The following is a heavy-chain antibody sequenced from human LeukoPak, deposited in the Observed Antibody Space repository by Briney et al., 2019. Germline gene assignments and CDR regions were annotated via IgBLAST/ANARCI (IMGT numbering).Heavy chain of an antibody. CDR1: GGSISSSSYY. J-gene: IGHJ6*03. V-gene: IGHV4-39*07. CDR3: ARILYSGSRNYYMDV. D-gene: IGHD6-13*01. CDR2: IYYSGST. Sequence: SETLSLTCTVSGGSISSSSYYWGWIRQPPGKGLEWIGSIYYSGSTYYNPSLKSRVTISVDTSKNQFSLKLSSVTAADTAVYYCARILYSGSRNYYMDVWGKGTTVTVSS.